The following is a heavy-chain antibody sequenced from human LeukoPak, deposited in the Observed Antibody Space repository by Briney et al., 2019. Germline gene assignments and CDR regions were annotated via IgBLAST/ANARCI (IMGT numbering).Heavy chain of an antibody. J-gene: IGHJ4*02. CDR2: IYYSGST. V-gene: IGHV4-31*03. CDR3: ARDQEYSYGALFDY. Sequence: PSETLSLTCTVSGGSISSGGYYWSWIRQHPGKGLEWIGYIYYSGSTYYNPSLKSRVTISVDTSKNQFSLKLSSVTAADTAVYYCARDQEYSYGALFDYWGQGTLVTVSS. CDR1: GGSISSGGYY. D-gene: IGHD5-18*01.